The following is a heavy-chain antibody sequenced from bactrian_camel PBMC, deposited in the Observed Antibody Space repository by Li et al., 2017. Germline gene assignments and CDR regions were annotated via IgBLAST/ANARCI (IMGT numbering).Heavy chain of an antibody. D-gene: IGHD6*01. CDR1: GVTFREYA. CDR3: VRDQGSRWSVLGY. Sequence: HVQLVESGGGLVQAGGSLRLSCTARGVTFREYAMAWFRQYPGRDHEALSCISGDGGGTYYADSMKGRFTITRDNAKNTMNLQMNSLKPEDTAVFYCVRDQGSRWSVLGYWGQGTQVTVS. V-gene: IGHV3S63*01. CDR2: ISGDGGGT. J-gene: IGHJ4*01.